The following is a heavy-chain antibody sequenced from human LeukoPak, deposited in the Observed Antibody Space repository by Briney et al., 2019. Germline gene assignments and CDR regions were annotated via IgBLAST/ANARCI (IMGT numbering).Heavy chain of an antibody. Sequence: PGRSLRLFCAASGFTFSSYGMHWVRQAPGKGLEWVAVIWYDGSNIYYADFVKGRFTISRDNSKNTLYLQMNSLRAEDTAVYYCAKDWYYYDSSGYYFDYWGQGTLVTVSS. V-gene: IGHV3-33*06. D-gene: IGHD3-22*01. J-gene: IGHJ4*02. CDR2: IWYDGSNI. CDR3: AKDWYYYDSSGYYFDY. CDR1: GFTFSSYG.